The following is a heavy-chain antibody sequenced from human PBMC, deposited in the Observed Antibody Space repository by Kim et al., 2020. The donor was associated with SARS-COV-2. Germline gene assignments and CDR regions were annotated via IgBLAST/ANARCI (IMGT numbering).Heavy chain of an antibody. CDR1: GFTFSSYW. Sequence: GGSLRLSCAASGFTFSSYWMSWVRQAPGKGLEWVANIKQDGSEKYYVDSVKGRFTISRDNAKNSLYLQMNSLRAEDTAVYYCARASVWFGEFHDAFDIWGQGTMVTVSS. D-gene: IGHD3-10*01. CDR2: IKQDGSEK. V-gene: IGHV3-7*01. J-gene: IGHJ3*02. CDR3: ARASVWFGEFHDAFDI.